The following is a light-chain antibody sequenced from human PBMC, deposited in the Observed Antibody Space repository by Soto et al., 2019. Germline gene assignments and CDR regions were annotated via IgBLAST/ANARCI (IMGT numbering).Light chain of an antibody. CDR2: TAS. Sequence: DVQLTQSPSFLSASVGDRVTITCRASQGITNYLAWYQQKPGKAPKPLIYTASTLQSGVPSRFSGSGAGADFTLTIAGLQPEDFATYCCQQFHTYPWTFGQGTKVEIK. V-gene: IGKV1-9*01. CDR3: QQFHTYPWT. CDR1: QGITNY. J-gene: IGKJ1*01.